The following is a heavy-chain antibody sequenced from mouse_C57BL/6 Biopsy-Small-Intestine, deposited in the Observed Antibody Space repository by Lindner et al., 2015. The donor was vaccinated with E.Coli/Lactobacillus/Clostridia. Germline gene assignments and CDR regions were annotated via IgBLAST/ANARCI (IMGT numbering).Heavy chain of an antibody. CDR2: IDPENGDT. V-gene: IGHV14-4*01. Sequence: VQLQESGAELVKPGASVKISCRASGYAFSIYWMNWVKQRPGQGLEWIGWIDPENGDTEYASKFQGKATITADTSSNTAYLQLSSLTSEDTAVYYCTTTRRSSYYFDYWGQGTTLTVSS. CDR1: GYAFSIYW. D-gene: IGHD1-1*01. CDR3: TTTRRSSYYFDY. J-gene: IGHJ2*01.